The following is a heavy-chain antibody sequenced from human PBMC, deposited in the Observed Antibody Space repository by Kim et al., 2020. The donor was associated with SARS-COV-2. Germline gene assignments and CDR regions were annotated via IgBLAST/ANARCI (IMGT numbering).Heavy chain of an antibody. CDR1: GYTFTSYG. J-gene: IGHJ5*02. Sequence: ASVKVSCKASGYTFTSYGISWVRQAPGQGLEWMGWISAYNGNTNYAQKLQGRVTMTTDTSTSTAYMELRSLRSDDTAVYYCARLSGRWSGTNWFDPWGQGTLVTVSS. CDR3: ARLSGRWSGTNWFDP. D-gene: IGHD1-26*01. CDR2: ISAYNGNT. V-gene: IGHV1-18*01.